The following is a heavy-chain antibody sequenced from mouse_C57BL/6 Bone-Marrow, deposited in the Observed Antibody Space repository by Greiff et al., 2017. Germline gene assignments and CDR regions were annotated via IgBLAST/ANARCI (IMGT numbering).Heavy chain of an antibody. V-gene: IGHV1-69*01. Sequence: QVQLQQPGAELVMPGASVKLSCKASGYTLTSYWMHWVKQRPGQGLEWIGEIDPSDSYTNYNQKFKGKSTLTVDKSSSTAYMQRSSLTSEDSAVYYCARRDYFDYWGQGTTLTVSS. CDR1: GYTLTSYW. CDR2: IDPSDSYT. J-gene: IGHJ2*01. CDR3: ARRDYFDY.